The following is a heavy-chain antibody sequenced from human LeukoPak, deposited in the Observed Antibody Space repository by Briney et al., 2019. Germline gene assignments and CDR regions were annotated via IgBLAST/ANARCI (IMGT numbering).Heavy chain of an antibody. V-gene: IGHV4-39*07. Sequence: SETLSLTCTVSGGSISSSSYYWSWIRQPPGKGLEWIGEINHSGSTNYNPSLKSRVTISVDTSKNQFSLKLSSVTAADTAVYYCARTYGSGSYPYYYYGMDVWGQGTTVTVSS. CDR1: GGSISSSSYY. J-gene: IGHJ6*02. D-gene: IGHD3-10*01. CDR3: ARTYGSGSYPYYYYGMDV. CDR2: INHSGST.